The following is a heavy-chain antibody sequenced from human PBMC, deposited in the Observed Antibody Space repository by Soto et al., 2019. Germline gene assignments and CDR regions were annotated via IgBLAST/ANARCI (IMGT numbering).Heavy chain of an antibody. J-gene: IGHJ5*01. V-gene: IGHV3-23*01. CDR2: ITGSGGST. D-gene: IGHD1-26*01. Sequence: ESGGGLVQPGGSLRLSCAASGFTFSSYALSWVRQAPGKGLEWVSAITGSGGSTYYADSVKGRFTISRDNSKNTLSLQMNSLRAEDTAVYYCAKGLGSGSYAASDSWGQGTLVTVSS. CDR1: GFTFSSYA. CDR3: AKGLGSGSYAASDS.